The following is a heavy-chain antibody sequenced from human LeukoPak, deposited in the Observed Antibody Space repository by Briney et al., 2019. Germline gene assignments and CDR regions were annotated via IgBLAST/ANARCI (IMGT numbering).Heavy chain of an antibody. D-gene: IGHD5-18*01. J-gene: IGHJ4*02. CDR3: AKDRLRYSYGPSGLGY. CDR2: IRYDGSNK. CDR1: GFTFGSYA. V-gene: IGHV3-30*02. Sequence: GGSLRLSCAASGFTFGSYAMTWVRQAPGKGLEWVAFIRYDGSNKYYADSVKGRFTISRDNSKNTLYLQMNSLRAEDTAVYYCAKDRLRYSYGPSGLGYWGQGTLVTVSS.